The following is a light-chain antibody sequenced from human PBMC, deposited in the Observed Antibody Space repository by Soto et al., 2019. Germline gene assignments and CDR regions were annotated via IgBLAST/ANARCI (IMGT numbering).Light chain of an antibody. V-gene: IGLV2-14*01. Sequence: QSVLTQPASVSGSPGQSITISCTGTSSDVGNYNYVSWYQQYPGRVPKLLIYMVSNRPSGVSNRFSGSKSGNTASLTISGLQAEDEPDYFCTSPTPGSLYVFGTGTKLTVL. CDR3: TSPTPGSLYV. CDR1: SSDVGNYNY. J-gene: IGLJ1*01. CDR2: MVS.